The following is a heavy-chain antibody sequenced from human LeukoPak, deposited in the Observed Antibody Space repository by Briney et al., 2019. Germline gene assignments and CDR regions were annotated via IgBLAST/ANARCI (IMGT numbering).Heavy chain of an antibody. CDR3: AKASSPYYDILTGYLVV. CDR2: ISWNSGSI. V-gene: IGHV3-9*01. J-gene: IGHJ4*02. CDR1: GFTFDDYA. D-gene: IGHD3-9*01. Sequence: PGGSLRLSCAASGFTFDDYAMHWVRQPPGKGLEWVSGISWNSGSIGYADSVKGRFTISRDNAKNSLYLQMNSLRAEDTALYYCAKASSPYYDILTGYLVVWGQGTLVTVSS.